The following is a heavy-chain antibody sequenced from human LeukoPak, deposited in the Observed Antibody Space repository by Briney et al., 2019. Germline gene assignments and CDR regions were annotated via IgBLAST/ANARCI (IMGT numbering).Heavy chain of an antibody. Sequence: PGGSLRLSCAASGFTFDDYATHWVRQAPGKGLEWVSGISWNSGSIGYADSVKGRFTISRDNAKNSLYLQMNSLRAEDTALYYCAKDITKQWLGYYFDYWGQGTLATVSS. CDR1: GFTFDDYA. D-gene: IGHD6-19*01. V-gene: IGHV3-9*01. CDR3: AKDITKQWLGYYFDY. J-gene: IGHJ4*02. CDR2: ISWNSGSI.